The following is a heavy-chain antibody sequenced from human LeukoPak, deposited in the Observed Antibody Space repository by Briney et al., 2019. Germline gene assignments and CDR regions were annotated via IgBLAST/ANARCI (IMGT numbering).Heavy chain of an antibody. J-gene: IGHJ5*02. Sequence: SVKVSCKASGGTFSSYAISWVRQAPGQGLEWVGGIIPIFGRANYAQKFQGRVTITADESTSTAYMELSSLRSEDTAVYYCAPSIVLLQYWFDPWRQGPLVPVPS. CDR1: GGTFSSYA. V-gene: IGHV1-69*13. D-gene: IGHD2-8*01. CDR3: APSIVLLQYWFDP. CDR2: IIPIFGRA.